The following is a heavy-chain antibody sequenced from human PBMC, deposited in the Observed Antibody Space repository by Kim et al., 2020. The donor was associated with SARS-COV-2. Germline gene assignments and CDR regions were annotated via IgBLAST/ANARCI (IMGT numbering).Heavy chain of an antibody. CDR3: ARAGLQEWYLDL. Sequence: SETLSLTCTVSGGSISRSSYYWAWIRQPPGKGLEWIGRIYYSGSSYSNPSLKSRVTLSVDTSKNQFSLNLRSVTAADTAVYYCARAGLQEWYLDLWGR. CDR1: GGSISRSSYY. J-gene: IGHJ2*01. CDR2: IYYSGSS. V-gene: IGHV4-39*01.